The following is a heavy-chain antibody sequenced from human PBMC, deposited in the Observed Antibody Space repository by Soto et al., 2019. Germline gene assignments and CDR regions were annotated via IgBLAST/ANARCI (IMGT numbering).Heavy chain of an antibody. D-gene: IGHD2-15*01. Sequence: EVQLVESGGGLVQPGGSLRLSCAASGFTFSNYWMYWVRQAPGEGLVWVSRINSDGSVSSYADSVKGRLTISRDTVKNTLYLQMDRLRAEDTAVYYCARGDCVGGTCYSLAGSFYYYVDVWGKGTTVTVFS. V-gene: IGHV3-74*01. CDR2: INSDGSVS. CDR1: GFTFSNYW. J-gene: IGHJ6*03. CDR3: ARGDCVGGTCYSLAGSFYYYVDV.